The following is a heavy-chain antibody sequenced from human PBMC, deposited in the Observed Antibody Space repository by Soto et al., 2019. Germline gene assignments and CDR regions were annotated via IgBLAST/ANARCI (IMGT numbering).Heavy chain of an antibody. D-gene: IGHD3-22*01. CDR1: GYTFTSCY. CDR3: AIPYYDSSGYYPAHFAY. J-gene: IGHJ4*02. V-gene: IGHV1-46*01. CDR2: INPSGGST. Sequence: QVPLVQSGAEVKKPGASVKVSCKASGYTFTSCYMYWERQAPGQGLEWMGIINPSGGSTSYAHKYQRRVTMTRGTSTSTVYMELSSLRSEDTAVYYCAIPYYDSSGYYPAHFAYWGQGTLVTFSS.